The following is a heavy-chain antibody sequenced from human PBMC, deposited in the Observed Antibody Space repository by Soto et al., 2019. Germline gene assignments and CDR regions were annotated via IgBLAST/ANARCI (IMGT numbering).Heavy chain of an antibody. V-gene: IGHV5-51*01. CDR1: GYSFTSYW. CDR2: IYPGDSDT. CDR3: ARRIWDIVLVPAALPYAFAI. D-gene: IGHD2-2*01. J-gene: IGHJ3*02. Sequence: PGESLKISCKGSGYSFTSYWIGWVRQMPGKGLEWMGIIYPGDSDTRYSPSFQGQVTISADKSISTAYLQWSSLKASDTAMYYCARRIWDIVLVPAALPYAFAIWGQGTMVTVSS.